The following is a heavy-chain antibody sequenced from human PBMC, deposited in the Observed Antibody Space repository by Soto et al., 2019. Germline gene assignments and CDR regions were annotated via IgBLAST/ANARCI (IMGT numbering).Heavy chain of an antibody. CDR2: INSGNGKT. CDR3: ARTYCSSTTCRWFDP. Sequence: ASVKVSCKASGYTFTGYYMHWVRQAPGQRLEWMGWINSGNGKTKYSQRFQGSVTLTRDTSASTAYMELSSLRSEDTAVYYCARTYCSSTTCRWFDPWGQGTLVTVSS. D-gene: IGHD2-2*01. J-gene: IGHJ5*02. CDR1: GYTFTGYY. V-gene: IGHV1-3*01.